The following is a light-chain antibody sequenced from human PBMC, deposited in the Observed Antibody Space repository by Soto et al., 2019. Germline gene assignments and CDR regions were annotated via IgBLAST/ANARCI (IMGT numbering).Light chain of an antibody. V-gene: IGKV3-20*01. Sequence: EIVMTQSPATLSVSPGERATLSCRASQSVSSNFAWYQQKSGQAPRLLLYGTSSRATGIPERFSGSGSGTDFTLTISRLEPEDFAVYYCQQYGSSPWTFGQGTKVDIK. CDR1: QSVSSN. CDR3: QQYGSSPWT. CDR2: GTS. J-gene: IGKJ1*01.